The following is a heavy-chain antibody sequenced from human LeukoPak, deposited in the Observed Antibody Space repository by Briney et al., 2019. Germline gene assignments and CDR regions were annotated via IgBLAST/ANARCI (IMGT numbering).Heavy chain of an antibody. D-gene: IGHD6-13*01. CDR1: GFTFGHYW. CDR2: IREDGSDD. Sequence: GGSLRLSCAASGFTFGHYWMNWVRLAPGKGLAWVANIREDGSDDTYVDSVKGRFTISRDNAKNSLFLQMNNLRAEDTAVYYCARGSIAAAVVEDYWGQGTLVTVSS. V-gene: IGHV3-7*03. CDR3: ARGSIAAAVVEDY. J-gene: IGHJ4*02.